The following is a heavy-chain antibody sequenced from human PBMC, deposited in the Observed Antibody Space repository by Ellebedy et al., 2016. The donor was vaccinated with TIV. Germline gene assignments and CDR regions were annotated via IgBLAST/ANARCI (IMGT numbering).Heavy chain of an antibody. CDR3: AISIAVAGDEAGYFQH. CDR1: GFTFDDYA. J-gene: IGHJ1*01. D-gene: IGHD6-19*01. Sequence: SLKISCAASGFTFDDYAMHWVRQAPGKGLEWVSGISWNSGSIGYADSVKGRFTISRDNAKNSLYLQMNSLRAEDTALYYCAISIAVAGDEAGYFQHWGQGTLVTVSS. CDR2: ISWNSGSI. V-gene: IGHV3-9*01.